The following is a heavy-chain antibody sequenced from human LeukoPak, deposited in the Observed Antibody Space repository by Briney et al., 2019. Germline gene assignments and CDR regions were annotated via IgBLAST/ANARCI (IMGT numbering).Heavy chain of an antibody. V-gene: IGHV1-24*01. CDR2: FDPEDGET. Sequence: GASVKVSCKVSGYTLTELPMHWVRQAPGKGLEWMGGFDPEDGETIYAQKFQGRVTMTEDTSTDTAYMELSSLRSEDTAVYYCATTYNGDYVWGSYRYYFDYWGQGTLVTVSS. J-gene: IGHJ4*02. CDR1: GYTLTELP. CDR3: ATTYNGDYVWGSYRYYFDY. D-gene: IGHD3-16*02.